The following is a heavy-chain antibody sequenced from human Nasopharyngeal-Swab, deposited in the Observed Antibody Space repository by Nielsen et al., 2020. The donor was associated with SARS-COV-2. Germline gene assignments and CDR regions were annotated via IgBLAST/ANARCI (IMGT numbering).Heavy chain of an antibody. V-gene: IGHV1-46*01. CDR2: INPSGGST. Sequence: ASVKVSCKASGYTFTSYYMHWVRQAPAQGLEWMGIINPSGGSTSYAQKFQGRVTMTRDTSTSTVYMELSSLRSEDTAVYYCARDKSGDFWSGRTTYGMDVWGQGTTVTVSS. J-gene: IGHJ6*02. D-gene: IGHD3-3*01. CDR3: ARDKSGDFWSGRTTYGMDV. CDR1: GYTFTSYY.